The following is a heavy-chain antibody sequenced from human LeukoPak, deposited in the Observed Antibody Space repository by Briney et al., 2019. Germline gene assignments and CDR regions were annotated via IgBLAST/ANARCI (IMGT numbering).Heavy chain of an antibody. D-gene: IGHD5-18*01. CDR1: GFTVNSNY. Sequence: GGSLRLSCAASGFTVNSNYMSWVRQAPGKGLEWVSVIYGSGSTYYADSVKGRFTISRDNAKNSLYLQMNSLRAEDTAVYYCARDRGYTYGLPSDYWGQGTLVTVSS. V-gene: IGHV3-53*01. CDR3: ARDRGYTYGLPSDY. CDR2: IYGSGST. J-gene: IGHJ4*02.